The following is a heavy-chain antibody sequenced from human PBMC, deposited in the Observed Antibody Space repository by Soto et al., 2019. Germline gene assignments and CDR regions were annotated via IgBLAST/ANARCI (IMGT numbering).Heavy chain of an antibody. CDR2: ISYDGSNK. J-gene: IGHJ4*02. V-gene: IGHV3-30*18. CDR1: GFTFSSYG. D-gene: IGHD3-3*01. CDR3: AKESVRFLEWLSPFDY. Sequence: GGSLRLSCAASGFTFSSYGMHWVRQAPGKGLEWVAVISYDGSNKYYADSVKGRFTISRDNSKNTLYLQMNSLRAEDTAVYYCAKESVRFLEWLSPFDYWGQGTLVTVSS.